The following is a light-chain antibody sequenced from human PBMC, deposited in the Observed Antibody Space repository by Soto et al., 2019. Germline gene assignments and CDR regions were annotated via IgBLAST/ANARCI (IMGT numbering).Light chain of an antibody. CDR3: QQVNSYPIA. CDR1: QGSRKY. CDR2: IAS. J-gene: IGKJ5*01. Sequence: DIQLTQSPSFLSASVGDRITITCRASQGSRKYLAWYQKKPGRAPKLLIYIASTLRSGVPSRFGGSYSGTEFTLTITSRQPEDFATYYCQQVNSYPIAFGQGTRVEIK. V-gene: IGKV1-9*01.